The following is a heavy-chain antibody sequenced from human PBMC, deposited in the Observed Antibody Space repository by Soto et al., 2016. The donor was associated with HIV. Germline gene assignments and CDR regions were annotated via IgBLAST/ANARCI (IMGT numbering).Heavy chain of an antibody. Sequence: QVQLVQSGAEVKKPESSVKVSCKASGGIFTTFGISWVRQAPGQGPEWMGGIIPTLGTSNYAQKFQNRVTITADESTTTAYMEVSSLRSDDTAVYYCARAAVAGTPYYFDSWGQGTLVTVSS. J-gene: IGHJ4*02. CDR2: IIPTLGTS. V-gene: IGHV1-69*13. CDR1: GGIFTTFG. D-gene: IGHD6-19*01. CDR3: ARAAVAGTPYYFDS.